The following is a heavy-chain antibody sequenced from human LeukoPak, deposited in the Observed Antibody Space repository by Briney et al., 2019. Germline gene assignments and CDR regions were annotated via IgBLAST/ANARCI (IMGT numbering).Heavy chain of an antibody. J-gene: IGHJ6*03. CDR1: GGSISSSSYY. D-gene: IGHD3-22*01. CDR2: IYYSGST. CDR3: ARATYYYDSSGYYYYYYYYMDV. V-gene: IGHV4-39*01. Sequence: PSETLSLTCTVSGGSISSSSYYWGWIRQPPGKGLEWIGSIYYSGSTYYNPSLKSRVTISVDTSKNQSSLKLSSVTAADTAVYYCARATYYYDSSGYYYYYYYYMDVWGKGTTVTVSS.